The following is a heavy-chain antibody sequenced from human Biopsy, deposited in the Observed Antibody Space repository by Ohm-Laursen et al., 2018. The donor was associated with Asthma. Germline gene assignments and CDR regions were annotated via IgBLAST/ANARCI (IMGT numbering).Heavy chain of an antibody. D-gene: IGHD1-1*01. CDR1: GFSFSNFA. Sequence: SLRLSCAASGFSFSNFAIHWVRQAPGKGLEWVGVISKDASTQDYADSVKGRFTMARDNSKNTPDLQMNSLREEDTAVYYCVRDGTDDAFDIWGQGTVVSVPS. J-gene: IGHJ3*02. CDR2: ISKDASTQ. CDR3: VRDGTDDAFDI. V-gene: IGHV3-30*01.